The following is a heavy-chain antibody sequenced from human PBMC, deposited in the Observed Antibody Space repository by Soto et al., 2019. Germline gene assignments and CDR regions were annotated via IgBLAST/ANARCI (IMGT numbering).Heavy chain of an antibody. Sequence: GGSLRLSCVASGIIFGSRAMSWVRQAPGKGLEWVSTITDTGGDTKYADSVRGRFTIPRDNSKNTLFLQMNNLRDEDTALYYCARGRYLDSSDYWVANLPFDHWGLGTLVTVSS. V-gene: IGHV3-23*01. D-gene: IGHD3-22*01. CDR3: ARGRYLDSSDYWVANLPFDH. J-gene: IGHJ4*02. CDR2: ITDTGGDT. CDR1: GIIFGSRA.